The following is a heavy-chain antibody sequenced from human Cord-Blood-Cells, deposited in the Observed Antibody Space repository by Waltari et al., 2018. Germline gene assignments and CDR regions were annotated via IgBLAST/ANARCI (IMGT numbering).Heavy chain of an antibody. Sequence: EVQLVESGGGLVQPGGSLRLSCAASGFTFSSYWMSWVRQAPGKGLEWVANIKQDGSGKYYVDSVKGRFTISRDNAKNSLYLQMNSLRAEDTAVYYCARAHIVVVPAAIDYWGQGTLVTVSS. CDR1: GFTFSSYW. V-gene: IGHV3-7*01. D-gene: IGHD2-2*01. J-gene: IGHJ4*02. CDR3: ARAHIVVVPAAIDY. CDR2: IKQDGSGK.